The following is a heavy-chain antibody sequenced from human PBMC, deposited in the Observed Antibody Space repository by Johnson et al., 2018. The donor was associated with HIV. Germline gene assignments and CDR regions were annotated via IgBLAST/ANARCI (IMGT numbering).Heavy chain of an antibody. V-gene: IGHV3-53*01. CDR1: GFTVSSNY. CDR3: ARASSSSGAFDI. J-gene: IGHJ3*02. Sequence: VQLVESGGGLIHPGGSLRLSCAASGFTVSSNYMSWVRQAPGKGLEWVSVIGTAGDTYYPGSVKGRFTISSDNPKNSLYLKMSSLRAEDTALYYCARASSSSGAFDIWGQGAMVTVSS. CDR2: IGTAGDT. D-gene: IGHD6-6*01.